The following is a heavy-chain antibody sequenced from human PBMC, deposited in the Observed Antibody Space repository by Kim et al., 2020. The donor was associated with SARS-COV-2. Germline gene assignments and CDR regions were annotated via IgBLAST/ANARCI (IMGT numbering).Heavy chain of an antibody. CDR3: ARVGGSRYSSSSHY. J-gene: IGHJ4*02. Sequence: GGSLRLSCAASGFTFSSYWMHWVRQAPGKVRGWVSRINIVGSRKIYADSVKGIFTISRDNAKNTLYLQMNSLRAEDTAVYYCARVGGSRYSSSSHYWGQGTLVTVSS. CDR1: GFTFSSYW. V-gene: IGHV3-74*01. D-gene: IGHD6-13*01. CDR2: INIVGSRK.